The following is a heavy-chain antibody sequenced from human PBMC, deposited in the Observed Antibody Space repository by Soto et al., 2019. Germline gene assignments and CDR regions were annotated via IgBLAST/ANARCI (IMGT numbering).Heavy chain of an antibody. V-gene: IGHV4-34*01. CDR2: INHSGST. Sequence: QVQLQQWGAGLLKPSETLSLTCAVYGGSFSGYYWSWIRQPPGKGLEWIGEINHSGSTNYNPSLKSRVTISVDTSKHQFSLKLSSVTAADTAVYYCARDPLGYCSSTSCIDYWGQGTLVTVSS. CDR1: GGSFSGYY. D-gene: IGHD2-2*01. CDR3: ARDPLGYCSSTSCIDY. J-gene: IGHJ4*02.